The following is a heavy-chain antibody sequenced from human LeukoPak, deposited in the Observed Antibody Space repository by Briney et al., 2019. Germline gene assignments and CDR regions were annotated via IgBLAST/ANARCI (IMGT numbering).Heavy chain of an antibody. CDR1: GGSISSYY. CDR3: ARHFGLGPFDY. V-gene: IGHV4-59*08. Sequence: SETLSLTCTVSGGSISSYYWSWIRQPPGKGLEWIGYIYCSGSTNYNPSLKSRVTISVDTSKNQFSLKLSSVTAADTAVYYCARHFGLGPFDYWGQGTLVTVSS. J-gene: IGHJ4*02. CDR2: IYCSGST. D-gene: IGHD3-16*01.